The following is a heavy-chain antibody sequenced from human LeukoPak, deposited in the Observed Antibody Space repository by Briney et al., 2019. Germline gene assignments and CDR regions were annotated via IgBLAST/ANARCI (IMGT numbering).Heavy chain of an antibody. CDR2: IKKDGSEQ. Sequence: GGSLRLSCAASGFTFSSFWMTWVRQAPGKGLGWVANIKKDGSEQYYVDSVKGRFTISRDNAKNSLDLEMNSLRGEDTAVYYCARRHDYGDFWGQGTLVTVSS. CDR3: ARRHDYGDF. J-gene: IGHJ4*02. V-gene: IGHV3-7*04. CDR1: GFTFSSFW.